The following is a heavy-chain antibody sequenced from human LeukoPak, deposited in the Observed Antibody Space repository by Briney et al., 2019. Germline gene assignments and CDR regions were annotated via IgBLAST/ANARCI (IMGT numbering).Heavy chain of an antibody. CDR2: IWYDGSDK. J-gene: IGHJ4*02. V-gene: IGHV3-33*06. D-gene: IGHD5-24*01. CDR3: AKDGGYVRDGYTLHYFDY. CDR1: GFTFSSYG. Sequence: GGSLRLSXAASGFTFSSYGMHWVRQAPGKGLEWVAVIWYDGSDKYYADSVKGRFTTSRDNSKNTLYLQMNSLRAEDTAVYYCAKDGGYVRDGYTLHYFDYWGQGTLVTVSS.